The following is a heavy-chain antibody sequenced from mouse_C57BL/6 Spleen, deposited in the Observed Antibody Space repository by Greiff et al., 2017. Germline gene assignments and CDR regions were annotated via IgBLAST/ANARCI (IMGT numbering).Heavy chain of an antibody. J-gene: IGHJ2*01. CDR2: IDPSDSYT. V-gene: IGHV1-50*01. CDR3: ARFLYDYDGIDY. CDR1: GYTFTSYW. D-gene: IGHD2-4*01. Sequence: QVQLQQPGAELVKPGASVKLSCKASGYTFTSYWMQWVKQRPGQGLEWIGEIDPSDSYTNYNQKFKGKATLTVDTSSSTAYMQLSSLTSEDSAVYYCARFLYDYDGIDYWGQGTTRTVSS.